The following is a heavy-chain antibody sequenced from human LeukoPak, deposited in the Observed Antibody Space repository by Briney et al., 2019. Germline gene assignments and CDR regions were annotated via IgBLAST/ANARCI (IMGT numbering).Heavy chain of an antibody. Sequence: GGSLRLSCTASGFTFKNYRMTWVRQAPGKGLEWVASMKDDGNEIQYVDSAKGRFTISRDNAKNSLYLQMNNLRAEDTAVYYCARNRATNDYWGQGTLVTVSS. J-gene: IGHJ4*02. D-gene: IGHD1-26*01. CDR2: MKDDGNEI. CDR3: ARNRATNDY. V-gene: IGHV3-7*01. CDR1: GFTFKNYR.